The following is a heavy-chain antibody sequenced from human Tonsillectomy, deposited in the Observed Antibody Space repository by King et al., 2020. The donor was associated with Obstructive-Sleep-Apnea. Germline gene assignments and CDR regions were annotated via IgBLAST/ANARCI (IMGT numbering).Heavy chain of an antibody. V-gene: IGHV3-21*01. D-gene: IGHD5-12*01. CDR1: GFTFSSYS. CDR3: ARDPRGATYFDY. CDR2: ISSSSSYI. Sequence: VQLVESGGGLVKPGGSLRLSCAASGFTFSSYSMNWVRQAPGKGLEGVSSISSSSSYIYYADSVKGRFTISRDNAKNSLYLQMNSLRAEDTAVYYGARDPRGATYFDYWGQGTLVTVSS. J-gene: IGHJ4*02.